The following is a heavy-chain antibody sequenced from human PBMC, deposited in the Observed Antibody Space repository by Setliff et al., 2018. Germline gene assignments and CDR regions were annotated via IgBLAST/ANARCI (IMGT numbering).Heavy chain of an antibody. V-gene: IGHV4-4*07. J-gene: IGHJ4*02. Sequence: SETLSLTCTVSGGSISSYYWSRIRQPAGKGLEWIGHIYIGGSANYNPSLKSRFTISVDTSKNQFSLKLSSVTAADTAVYYCARGRLTGYYMDQYYFDYWGQGTLVTVSS. CDR3: ARGRLTGYYMDQYYFDY. CDR2: IYIGGSA. D-gene: IGHD3-9*01. CDR1: GGSISSYY.